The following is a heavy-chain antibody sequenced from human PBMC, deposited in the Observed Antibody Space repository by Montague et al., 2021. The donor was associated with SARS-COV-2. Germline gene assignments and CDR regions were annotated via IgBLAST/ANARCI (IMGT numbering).Heavy chain of an antibody. V-gene: IGHV3-53*01. Sequence: SLRLSCAASGFSVSSKYMTWVRQPPGKGLEWVSTIYSGDTAYYADAVQGRFTISRDHSKNTVFLLMNSLRAEDTALYYCATFYVDTVSVTNAFDLWGQGTLVSVSS. D-gene: IGHD5-18*01. CDR3: ATFYVDTVSVTNAFDL. CDR2: IYSGDTA. J-gene: IGHJ3*01. CDR1: GFSVSSKY.